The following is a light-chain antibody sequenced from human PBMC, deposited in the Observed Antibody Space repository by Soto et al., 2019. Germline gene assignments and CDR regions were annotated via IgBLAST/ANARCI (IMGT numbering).Light chain of an antibody. V-gene: IGKV1-5*03. CDR1: QSFSSW. CDR3: QQYNNDLIT. J-gene: IGKJ5*01. CDR2: KAS. Sequence: DIQMTQFPSTLSASVGDRVTITCRASQSFSSWLAWYQQKPGKAPKVLIYKASILESGVPSRFSGSGSGTEFTLTISSLQPDDFATYYCQQYNNDLITFGQGTRLEIK.